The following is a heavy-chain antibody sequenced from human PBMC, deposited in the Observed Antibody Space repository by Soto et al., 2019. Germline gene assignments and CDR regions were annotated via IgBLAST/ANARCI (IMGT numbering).Heavy chain of an antibody. D-gene: IGHD6-19*01. CDR1: GYTFTSYA. J-gene: IGHJ6*03. V-gene: IGHV1-3*01. CDR3: ARALIAVAGPQSGDTPYYYYMDV. CDR2: INAGNGNT. Sequence: QVQLVQSGAEVKKPGASVKVSCKASGYTFTSYAMHWVRQAPGQRLEWMGWINAGNGNTKYSQKFQGRVTITRDTSASTGDTELSSLRSEDTAVYYCARALIAVAGPQSGDTPYYYYMDVWGKGTTVTVSS.